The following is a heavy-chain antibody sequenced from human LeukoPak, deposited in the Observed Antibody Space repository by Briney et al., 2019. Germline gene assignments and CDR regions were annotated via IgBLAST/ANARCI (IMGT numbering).Heavy chain of an antibody. CDR1: GFTFRSYW. Sequence: PGGSLRLSRAASGFTFRSYWMHWVRQAPGKGLVWVSRINTAGNSISYADSVKGRFTISRDNAKNTLYLQINSLRVEDTAVYYCARGAVAGTYFDYWGQGTLVTVSS. V-gene: IGHV3-74*01. CDR2: INTAGNSI. J-gene: IGHJ4*02. D-gene: IGHD6-19*01. CDR3: ARGAVAGTYFDY.